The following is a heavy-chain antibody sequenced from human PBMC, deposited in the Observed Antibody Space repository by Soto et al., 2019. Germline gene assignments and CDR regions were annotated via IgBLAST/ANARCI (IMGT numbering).Heavy chain of an antibody. Sequence: QVQLQQWGAGLLKPSETLSLTCAVYGGSFSGYYWSWIRQPPGKGLEWIGEIIHSGSTNYNPSLKSRVTISADTSKNQFSLKLSSVTAADTAVYYCARGWGRIFDYWGQGTLVTVSS. J-gene: IGHJ4*02. V-gene: IGHV4-34*01. CDR2: IIHSGST. CDR1: GGSFSGYY. D-gene: IGHD7-27*01. CDR3: ARGWGRIFDY.